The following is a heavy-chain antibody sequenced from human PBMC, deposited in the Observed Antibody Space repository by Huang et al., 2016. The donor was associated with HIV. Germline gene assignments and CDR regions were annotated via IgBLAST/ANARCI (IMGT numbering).Heavy chain of an antibody. Sequence: QLQLQESGPGQVKPSETLSLTCTVSGDFISSTNYYWGWIRQYPGKGLEWVGSVYQRGSTNSNPSLNSRVTLSVDTSRNQFSLRLNSVTAADTAVYYCASQHIGAAATWFWGRGTQVAVSS. J-gene: IGHJ4*02. CDR3: ASQHIGAAATWF. D-gene: IGHD6-13*01. CDR2: VYQRGST. CDR1: GDFISSTNYY. V-gene: IGHV4-39*01.